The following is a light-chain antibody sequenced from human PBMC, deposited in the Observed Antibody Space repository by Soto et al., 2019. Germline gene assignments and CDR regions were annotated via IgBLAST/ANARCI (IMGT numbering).Light chain of an antibody. Sequence: EIVLTQSPATLSLSPGERATLSCSASQSVSSYLAWYQQKPGQAPRLLIYGASIRATGIPDRFSGSGSETDFTLTISRLEPEDFALYYCQQYGSSAPITFGQGSRLEI. CDR1: QSVSSY. V-gene: IGKV3-20*01. CDR2: GAS. CDR3: QQYGSSAPIT. J-gene: IGKJ5*01.